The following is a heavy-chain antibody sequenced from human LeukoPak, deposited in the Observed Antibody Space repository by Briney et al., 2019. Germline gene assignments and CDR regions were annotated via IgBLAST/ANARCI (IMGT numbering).Heavy chain of an antibody. V-gene: IGHV3-9*01. D-gene: IGHD2-15*01. CDR1: GFTFDDYA. J-gene: IGHJ4*02. CDR3: AKALGGNSFDY. CDR2: ISWNSGSI. Sequence: GGSLRLSCAASGFTFDDYAMHWVRQAPGKGLEWVSGISWNSGSIGYADSVKGRFTISRDNAKNSLYLQMNSLRAEDTALYYCAKALGGNSFDYWGQGTLVTVSS.